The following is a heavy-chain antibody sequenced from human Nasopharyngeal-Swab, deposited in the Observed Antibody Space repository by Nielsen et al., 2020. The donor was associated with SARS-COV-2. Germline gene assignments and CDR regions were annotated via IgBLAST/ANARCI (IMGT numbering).Heavy chain of an antibody. D-gene: IGHD3-10*01. J-gene: IGHJ6*02. CDR3: AKDPSRLLWFGELSDYYGMDV. CDR2: ISYDGSNK. V-gene: IGHV3-30*18. Sequence: VRQMPGKGLAWVAVISYDGSNKYYADSVKGRFTISRDNSKNTLYLQMNSLRAEDTAVYYCAKDPSRLLWFGELSDYYGMDVWGQGTTVTVSS.